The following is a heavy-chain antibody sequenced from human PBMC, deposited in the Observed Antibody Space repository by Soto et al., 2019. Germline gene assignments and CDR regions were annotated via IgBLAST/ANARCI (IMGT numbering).Heavy chain of an antibody. D-gene: IGHD3-16*01. CDR1: GFTFSSYA. V-gene: IGHV3-23*01. CDR3: AKAGDSRDWYFDL. CDR2: ISSSGGST. J-gene: IGHJ2*01. Sequence: EVQLLESGGGLVQPGGSLRLSCAASGFTFSSYAMSWVRQAPGKGLEWVSAISSSGGSTYYADSVKGRFTISRDNSKNTLYLQMNSLRAEDTAVYYCAKAGDSRDWYFDLWGRGTLVTVSS.